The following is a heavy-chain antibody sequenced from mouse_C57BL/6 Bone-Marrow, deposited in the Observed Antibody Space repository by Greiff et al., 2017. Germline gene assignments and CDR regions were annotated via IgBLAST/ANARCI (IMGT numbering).Heavy chain of an antibody. CDR3: ASGVYYDYDKMAWFAY. CDR1: GYSITSGYY. J-gene: IGHJ3*01. D-gene: IGHD2-4*01. CDR2: ISYDGSN. V-gene: IGHV3-6*01. Sequence: EVQLMESGPGLVKPSQSLSLTCSVTGYSITSGYYWNWIRQFPGNKLEWMGYISYDGSNNYNPSLKNRISITRDTSKNQFFLKLNSVTTEDTATYYCASGVYYDYDKMAWFAYWGQGTLVTVSA.